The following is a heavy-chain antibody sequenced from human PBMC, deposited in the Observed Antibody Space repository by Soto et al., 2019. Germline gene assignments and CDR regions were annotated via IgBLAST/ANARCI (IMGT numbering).Heavy chain of an antibody. CDR3: ARAVRAYTHDAVDY. CDR1: RVSISSPDSY. Sequence: PSETLSLTCTVSRVSISSPDSYWSWNRKPPGEGLEWIGYIYYSGTTYFNPSLQSRITVFVDTAKSQFSLRLSSVTAADRAVYYCARAVRAYTHDAVDYWGQGTQVTVSS. J-gene: IGHJ4*02. V-gene: IGHV4-30-4*01. CDR2: IYYSGTT. D-gene: IGHD3-10*02.